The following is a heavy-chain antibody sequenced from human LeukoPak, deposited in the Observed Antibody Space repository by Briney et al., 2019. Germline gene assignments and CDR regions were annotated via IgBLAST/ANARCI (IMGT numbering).Heavy chain of an antibody. V-gene: IGHV4-59*01. CDR2: IYYSGST. Sequence: SETLSLTCTVSGGSISSYYWSWIRQPPGKGLEWIGYIYYSGSTNCNPSVKSRVAMSVDTSKKQFSLKLSTLTAADTAVYYCARGGTAVIAPYAFDIWGQGTMVTVSS. CDR3: ARGGTAVIAPYAFDI. J-gene: IGHJ3*02. D-gene: IGHD4-23*01. CDR1: GGSISSYY.